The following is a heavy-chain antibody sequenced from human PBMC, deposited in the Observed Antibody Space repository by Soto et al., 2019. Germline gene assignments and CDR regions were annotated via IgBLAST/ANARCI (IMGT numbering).Heavy chain of an antibody. CDR1: GYTFTSYY. Sequence: ASVKVSCKASGYTFTSYYMHCVRQAPGQGLEWMGWISAYNGNTNYAQKLQGRVTMTTDTSTSTAYMELRSLRSDDTAVYYCARDWSRTKLDYWGQGTLVTVSS. V-gene: IGHV1-18*04. J-gene: IGHJ4*02. CDR3: ARDWSRTKLDY. CDR2: ISAYNGNT.